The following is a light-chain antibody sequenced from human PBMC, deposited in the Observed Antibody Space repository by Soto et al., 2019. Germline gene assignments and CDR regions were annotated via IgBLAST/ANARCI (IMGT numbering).Light chain of an antibody. V-gene: IGKV3-15*01. CDR2: GAS. CDR3: QQYNNWPMAYT. J-gene: IGKJ2*01. Sequence: EIVMTQSPATLSVSPGERATLSCRASQSVSSNLAWYQQKPGQAPRLLIYGASTRATGIPARFSGSGSGTEFTLTISSLQSEDFAVYYCQQYNNWPMAYTFGQGTNLEIK. CDR1: QSVSSN.